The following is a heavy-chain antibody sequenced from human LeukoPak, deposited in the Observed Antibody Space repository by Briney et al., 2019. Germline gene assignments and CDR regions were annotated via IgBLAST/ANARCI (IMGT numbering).Heavy chain of an antibody. CDR2: ISGSGGST. Sequence: GGTLRLSCAASGFTFSNYGMSWVRQAPGKGLEWVSAISGSGGSTYYADSVKGRFTISRDNSKNTLYLQMNSLRAEDTAVYYCAKDRITMIVVANNFDYWGKGTTVTVSS. D-gene: IGHD3-22*01. V-gene: IGHV3-23*01. J-gene: IGHJ4*03. CDR3: AKDRITMIVVANNFDY. CDR1: GFTFSNYG.